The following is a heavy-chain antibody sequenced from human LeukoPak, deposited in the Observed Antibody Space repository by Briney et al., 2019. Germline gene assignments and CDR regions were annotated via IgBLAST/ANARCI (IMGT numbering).Heavy chain of an antibody. CDR1: GGTFSSYA. V-gene: IGHV1-69*04. Sequence: ASVKVSCKASGGTFSSYAISWVRQAPGQGLEWMGRIIPILGIANYAQKFQGRVTITADKSTSTAYMELSSLRSEDTAVYYCARGQDYDYVWGSSPPYYYYGMDVWGQGTTVTVSS. CDR2: IIPILGIA. J-gene: IGHJ6*02. CDR3: ARGQDYDYVWGSSPPYYYYGMDV. D-gene: IGHD3-16*01.